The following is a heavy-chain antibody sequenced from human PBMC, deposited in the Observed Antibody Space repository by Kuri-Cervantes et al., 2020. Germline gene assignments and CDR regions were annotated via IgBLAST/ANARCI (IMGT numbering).Heavy chain of an antibody. Sequence: GGSLRLXCAXSGXTFSSYAMHWVRQAPGKGLEWXAXISYDGSXXYYADSVKGRFTXSRDNSKNTLYLQMNSLRXEDTAVYYCXXASPYFDYWGQGTLVTVSS. V-gene: IGHV3-30-3*01. CDR1: GXTFSSYA. CDR2: ISYDGSXX. CDR3: XXASPYFDY. J-gene: IGHJ4*02.